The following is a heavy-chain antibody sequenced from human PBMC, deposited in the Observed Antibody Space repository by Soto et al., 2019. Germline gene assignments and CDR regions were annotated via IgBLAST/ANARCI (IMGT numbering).Heavy chain of an antibody. Sequence: QVQLVESGGGVVQPGGSVRLSCAASGFTFSSYAMHWVRQAPGTGLERVAVILYDGSTKYYADSVKGRFTISRDNSKNTLYLQMNSLRAEDTAVYYCASVAAAVFDYWGQGTLVTVSS. CDR1: GFTFSSYA. D-gene: IGHD6-13*01. CDR2: ILYDGSTK. J-gene: IGHJ4*02. V-gene: IGHV3-30-3*01. CDR3: ASVAAAVFDY.